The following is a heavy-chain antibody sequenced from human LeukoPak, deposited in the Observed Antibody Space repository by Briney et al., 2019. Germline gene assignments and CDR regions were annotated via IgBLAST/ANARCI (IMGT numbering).Heavy chain of an antibody. V-gene: IGHV3-30*02. J-gene: IGHJ4*02. D-gene: IGHD3-3*01. Sequence: GGSLRLSCAAPGFTFSSYGMHWVRQAPGKGLEWVAFIRYDGSNKYYADSVKGRFTISRDNSKNTLYLQMNSLRAEDTAVYYCAKDRRYGVAPYYFDYWGQGTLVTVSS. CDR1: GFTFSSYG. CDR2: IRYDGSNK. CDR3: AKDRRYGVAPYYFDY.